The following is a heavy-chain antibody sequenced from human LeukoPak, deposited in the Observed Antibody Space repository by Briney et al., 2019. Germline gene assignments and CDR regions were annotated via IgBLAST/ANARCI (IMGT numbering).Heavy chain of an antibody. J-gene: IGHJ4*02. CDR2: ISYDGSNK. D-gene: IGHD6-19*01. CDR1: GFTFSSYA. CDR3: ARAPVYNSGVDY. V-gene: IGHV3-30-3*01. Sequence: GGSLRLSCAASGFTFSSYAMHWVRQAPGKGLEWVAVISYDGSNKYYADSVKGRFTISRDNSKNTLYLQMNSLRAEDTAVYYCARAPVYNSGVDYWGQGTLVTVSS.